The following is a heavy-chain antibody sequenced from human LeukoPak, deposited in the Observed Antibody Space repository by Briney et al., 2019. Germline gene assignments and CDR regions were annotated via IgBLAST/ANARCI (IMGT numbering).Heavy chain of an antibody. D-gene: IGHD6-19*01. Sequence: PGGSLRLSCAASKFTFSSYWMSWVRQAPGKGLEWVSAISGSGGSTYYADSVKGRFTISRDNSKNTLYLQMNSLRAEDTAVYYCAKDTELQWLVGVDYWGQGTLVTVSS. J-gene: IGHJ4*02. CDR1: KFTFSSYW. CDR2: ISGSGGST. V-gene: IGHV3-23*01. CDR3: AKDTELQWLVGVDY.